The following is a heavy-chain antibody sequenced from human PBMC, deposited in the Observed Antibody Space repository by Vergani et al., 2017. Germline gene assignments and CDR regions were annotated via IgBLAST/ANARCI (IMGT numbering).Heavy chain of an antibody. CDR2: INTNTGNP. CDR1: GATFRSNT. CDR3: ARVGPCYYGSGSTPGCPNYYYYGMDV. J-gene: IGHJ6*02. V-gene: IGHV7-4-1*02. D-gene: IGHD3-10*01. Sequence: QVQLVQSGAEVKKPGSSVKVSCKASGATFRSNTISWVRQAPGQGLEWMGWINTNTGNPTYAQGFTGRFVFSLDTSVSTAYLQISSLKAEDTAVYYCARVGPCYYGSGSTPGCPNYYYYGMDVWGQGTTVTVSS.